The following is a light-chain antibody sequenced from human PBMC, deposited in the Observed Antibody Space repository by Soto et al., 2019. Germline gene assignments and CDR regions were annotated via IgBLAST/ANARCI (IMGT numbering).Light chain of an antibody. CDR3: SSYTITSAYWV. Sequence: QSALTQPASVSGSPGQSITISCTGTGSDIGDYKYVSWYQQHPGNPPKLIIYDVSDRPSGVSNRFSGSKSGNTASLTISGLQAEDEANYYCSSYTITSAYWVFGGGTKVTVL. V-gene: IGLV2-14*03. CDR1: GSDIGDYKY. CDR2: DVS. J-gene: IGLJ3*02.